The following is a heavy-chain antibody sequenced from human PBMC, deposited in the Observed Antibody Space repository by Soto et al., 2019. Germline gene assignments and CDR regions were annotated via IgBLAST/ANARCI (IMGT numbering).Heavy chain of an antibody. Sequence: GGSLRLSCAASGFTVSSNYMSWVRQAPGKGLEWVSVIYSGGSTYYADSVKGRFTISRDNSKNTLYLQMNSLRPEDTGVYYCARDRLTKGLNDFWGQGTLVTVSS. V-gene: IGHV3-66*01. J-gene: IGHJ4*02. CDR1: GFTVSSNY. CDR3: ARDRLTKGLNDF. CDR2: IYSGGST. D-gene: IGHD3-9*01.